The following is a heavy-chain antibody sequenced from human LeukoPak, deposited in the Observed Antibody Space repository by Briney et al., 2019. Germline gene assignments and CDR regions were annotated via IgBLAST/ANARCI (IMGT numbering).Heavy chain of an antibody. CDR2: ISGSGGST. D-gene: IGHD2-15*01. Sequence: GGSLRLSCAASGFTFSSYATSWVRQAPGKGLEWVSAISGSGGSTYYADSVKGRFTISRDNSKNTLYLQMNSLRAEDTAVYYCARDWDIVVVVAATPAYWGQGTLVTVSS. CDR3: ARDWDIVVVVAATPAY. J-gene: IGHJ4*02. V-gene: IGHV3-23*01. CDR1: GFTFSSYA.